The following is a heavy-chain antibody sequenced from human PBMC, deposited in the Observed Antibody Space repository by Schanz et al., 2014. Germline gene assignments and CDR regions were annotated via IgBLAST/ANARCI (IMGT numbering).Heavy chain of an antibody. CDR2: ISRSSGRI. CDR1: GFTFSRYN. Sequence: EVQLVESGGGLVKPGGSLRLSCAGTGFTFSRYNMNWVRQAPGRGLEWVSSISRSSGRIYYSDSVKGRFTISRDNAKNSHYLQMNSLRVEDTAVFYCVKIGYTHWSLDDWGQGILVTVSS. J-gene: IGHJ4*02. D-gene: IGHD6-13*01. V-gene: IGHV3-21*06. CDR3: VKIGYTHWSLDD.